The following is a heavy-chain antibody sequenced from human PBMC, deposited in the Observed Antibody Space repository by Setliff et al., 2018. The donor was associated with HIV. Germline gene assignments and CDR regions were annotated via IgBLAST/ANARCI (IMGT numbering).Heavy chain of an antibody. Sequence: GGSLRLSCAASGFTFSDHYMDWVRQAPGKGLEWVANIKQDGSEKYYVDSVKGRFTISRDNAKNSLYLQMNSLRAEDTAVYYCARDYITMVGWFDPWGQGTLVTVSS. V-gene: IGHV3-7*05. CDR3: ARDYITMVGWFDP. J-gene: IGHJ5*02. CDR2: IKQDGSEK. CDR1: GFTFSDHY. D-gene: IGHD3-10*01.